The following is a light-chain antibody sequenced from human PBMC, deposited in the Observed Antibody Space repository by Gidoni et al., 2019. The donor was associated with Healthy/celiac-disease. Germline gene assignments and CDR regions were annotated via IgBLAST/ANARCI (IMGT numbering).Light chain of an antibody. CDR2: GAS. J-gene: IGKJ5*01. Sequence: EIVMTQSPATLSVSPGERATLSCRASQSVSSNLAWYQQKPGQAPRLLIYGASTRATGITARFSGSGSGTEFTCTISSLQSEDFAVYYCQQYNNWPPEITFGQGTRLEIK. V-gene: IGKV3-15*01. CDR3: QQYNNWPPEIT. CDR1: QSVSSN.